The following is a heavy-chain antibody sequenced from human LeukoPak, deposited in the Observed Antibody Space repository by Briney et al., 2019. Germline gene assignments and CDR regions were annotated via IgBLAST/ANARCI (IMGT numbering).Heavy chain of an antibody. CDR2: IYYSGST. D-gene: IGHD3-16*01. V-gene: IGHV4-31*03. CDR1: GGSISSGGYY. J-gene: IGHJ4*02. Sequence: SETLSLSCTVSGGSISSGGYYWNWIRQHPGKGLEWIGYIYYSGSTYYNSSLKSRVTISVDTSKNQFSLKLSSVTAADTAVYYCARSTLRGSDYWGQGTLVTVSS. CDR3: ARSTLRGSDY.